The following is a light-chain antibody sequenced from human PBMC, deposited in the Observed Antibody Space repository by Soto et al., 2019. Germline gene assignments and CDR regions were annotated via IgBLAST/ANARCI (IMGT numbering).Light chain of an antibody. J-gene: IGLJ1*01. CDR1: SNDIVTYDY. CDR3: TAFSANRVYL. CDR2: GVH. V-gene: IGLV2-14*01. Sequence: QSVLTQPPSAAGAPGQAITIACTGNSNDIVTYDYVCWDQQHPGKAPRLLIHGVHNRSPGISGRFSASKSGLTASLTISGLQAEDEADYYCTAFSANRVYLFGPGTKVTVL.